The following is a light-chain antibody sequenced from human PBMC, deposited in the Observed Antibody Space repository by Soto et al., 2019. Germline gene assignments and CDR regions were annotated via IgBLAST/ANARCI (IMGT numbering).Light chain of an antibody. CDR2: GAS. V-gene: IGKV3-11*01. J-gene: IGKJ2*01. Sequence: DIVLTQSPATLSFSPGERATLSCRASQSVGSYLAWFQHKPGQAPRLLIYGASNRATGIPGRFSGRGSGTDFTLTISSLESGDSAVYYCQQRDKCPRTFGQGTKLEIK. CDR1: QSVGSY. CDR3: QQRDKCPRT.